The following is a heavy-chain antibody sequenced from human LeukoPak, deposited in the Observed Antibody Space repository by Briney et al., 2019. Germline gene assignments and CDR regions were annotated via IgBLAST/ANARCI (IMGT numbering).Heavy chain of an antibody. J-gene: IGHJ3*02. CDR2: ISAYNGNT. CDR1: GDTFTSYG. V-gene: IGHV1-18*01. CDR3: TRVSMVWDAFDI. D-gene: IGHD2-8*01. Sequence: ASVKVSCKASGDTFTSYGISWVRQAPGQELEWMGWISAYNGNTNYAQKLQGRVTMTTDTSTSTAYMELRSLRSDDTAVYYCTRVSMVWDAFDIWGQGTMVTVSS.